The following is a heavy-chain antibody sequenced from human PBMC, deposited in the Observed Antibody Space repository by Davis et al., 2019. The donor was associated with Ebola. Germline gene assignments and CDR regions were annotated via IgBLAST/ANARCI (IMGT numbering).Heavy chain of an antibody. CDR1: GFTFANYW. CDR3: AREGSSGFDH. CDR2: IKQDGSEK. V-gene: IGHV3-7*01. J-gene: IGHJ4*02. D-gene: IGHD3-22*01. Sequence: PGGSLRLSCAASGFTFANYWMSWVRQAPGKGLEWVAKIKQDGSEKHYVDSVKGRFTISRDNANNSVYLQMNSLTAEDTAVYYCAREGSSGFDHWGQGALVTVSS.